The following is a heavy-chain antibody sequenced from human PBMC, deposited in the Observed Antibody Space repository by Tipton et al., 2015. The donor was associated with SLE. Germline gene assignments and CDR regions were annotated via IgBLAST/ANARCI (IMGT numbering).Heavy chain of an antibody. J-gene: IGHJ5*02. CDR3: ARMNGGNGYWFDP. CDR2: IYYSGST. D-gene: IGHD4-23*01. V-gene: IGHV4-59*12. CDR1: GGSISSYY. Sequence: TLSLTCTVSGGSISSYYWSWIRQPPGKGLEWIGYIYYSGSTNYNPSLKSRVTISVDTSKNQFSLKLSSVTAADTAVYFCARMNGGNGYWFDPWGQGTLVTVSS.